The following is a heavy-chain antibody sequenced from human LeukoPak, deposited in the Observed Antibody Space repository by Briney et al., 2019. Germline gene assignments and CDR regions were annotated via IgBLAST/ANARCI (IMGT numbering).Heavy chain of an antibody. D-gene: IGHD3/OR15-3a*01. J-gene: IGHJ4*02. CDR1: GFTLGDYA. CDR2: IRSRAYGGAT. Sequence: PGRSLRLSCTASGFTLGDYALTWVRQAPGKGLEWVGFIRSRAYGGATEYAASVRGRFTISRDDSKSIAYLQMNSLKTEDTAVYYCTRGEVQLDYWGQGTLVTVSS. V-gene: IGHV3-49*04. CDR3: TRGEVQLDY.